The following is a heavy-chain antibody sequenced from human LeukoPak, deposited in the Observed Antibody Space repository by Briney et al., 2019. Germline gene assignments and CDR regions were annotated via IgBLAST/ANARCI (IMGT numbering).Heavy chain of an antibody. D-gene: IGHD3-3*01. CDR2: IYYSGST. J-gene: IGHJ3*02. Sequence: SETLSLTCTVSGGSISSGDYYWSWIRQPPGKGLEWIGYIYYSGSTYYNPSLKSRVTISVDTSKNQFSLKLSSVTAADTAVYYCARVFEYYDFWSGYYRGGPQNASDIWGQGTMVTVSS. CDR3: ARVFEYYDFWSGYYRGGPQNASDI. CDR1: GGSISSGDYY. V-gene: IGHV4-30-4*08.